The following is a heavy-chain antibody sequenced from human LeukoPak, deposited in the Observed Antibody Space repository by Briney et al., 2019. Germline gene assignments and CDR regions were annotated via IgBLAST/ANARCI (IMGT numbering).Heavy chain of an antibody. J-gene: IGHJ6*03. V-gene: IGHV4-34*01. CDR2: INHSGST. D-gene: IGHD3-10*01. Sequence: PSETLSLTCAVYGASFSGYYWSWIRQPPGKGLEWIGEINHSGSTNYNPSLKSRVTISVDTSKNQFSLKLSSVTAADTAVYYCARVVRGVKGYYYYMDVWGKGTTVTVSS. CDR3: ARVVRGVKGYYYYMDV. CDR1: GASFSGYY.